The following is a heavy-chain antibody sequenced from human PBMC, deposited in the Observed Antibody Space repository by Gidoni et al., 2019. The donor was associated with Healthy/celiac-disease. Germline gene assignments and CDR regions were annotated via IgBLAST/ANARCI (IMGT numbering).Heavy chain of an antibody. Sequence: QVQLVQSGAEVKKPGASVKVSCKVSGYTLTELSMHWVRQAPGKGLEWMGGFDPEDGETIYAQKFQGRVTMTEDTSTDTAYMELSSLRSEDTAVYYCATRWRRGYSYGFSGGAWFDPWGQGTLVTVSS. CDR3: ATRWRRGYSYGFSGGAWFDP. CDR1: GYTLTELS. J-gene: IGHJ5*02. D-gene: IGHD5-18*01. CDR2: FDPEDGET. V-gene: IGHV1-24*01.